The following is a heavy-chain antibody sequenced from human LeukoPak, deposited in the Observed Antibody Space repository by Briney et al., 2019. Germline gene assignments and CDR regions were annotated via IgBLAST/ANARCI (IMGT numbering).Heavy chain of an antibody. Sequence: GASVKVSCKASGYTFTSYGISWVRQAPGQGLEWMGWISAYNGNINYAQKLQGRVTMTTDTSTSTAYMELRSLRSDDTAVYYCARDPPFVGYCSSTSCYIYGMDVWGKGTTVTVSS. CDR2: ISAYNGNI. V-gene: IGHV1-18*04. D-gene: IGHD2-2*02. CDR3: ARDPPFVGYCSSTSCYIYGMDV. CDR1: GYTFTSYG. J-gene: IGHJ6*04.